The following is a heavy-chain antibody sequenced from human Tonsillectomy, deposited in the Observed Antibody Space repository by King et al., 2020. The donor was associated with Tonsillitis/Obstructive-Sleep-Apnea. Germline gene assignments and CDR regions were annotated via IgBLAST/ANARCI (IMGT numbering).Heavy chain of an antibody. Sequence: QLVQSGAEVKKPGASVKVSCKASGYTFTSYGISWVRQAPGQGLEWMGWISAYNGNTNYAQKLQGRVTMTTDTSTSTAYMELRSLRSEDTAVYYCAVTTYYYDSSGYYPLDYWGQGTLVTVSS. CDR3: AVTTYYYDSSGYYPLDY. V-gene: IGHV1-18*01. J-gene: IGHJ4*02. CDR1: GYTFTSYG. D-gene: IGHD3-22*01. CDR2: ISAYNGNT.